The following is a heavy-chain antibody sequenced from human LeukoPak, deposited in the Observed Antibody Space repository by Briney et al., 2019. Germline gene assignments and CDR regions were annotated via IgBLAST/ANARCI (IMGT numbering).Heavy chain of an antibody. CDR3: AKASDGDYAFDLFDY. CDR1: GFTFSSYA. Sequence: GGSLRLSCAASGFTFSSYAMSWVRQAPGKGLEWVSGISTGGNTYYADSVKGRFTISRDNSKNTLYLQMNSLRAEDTAVYYCAKASDGDYAFDLFDYWGQGTLVTVSS. D-gene: IGHD4-17*01. V-gene: IGHV3-23*01. CDR2: ISTGGNT. J-gene: IGHJ4*02.